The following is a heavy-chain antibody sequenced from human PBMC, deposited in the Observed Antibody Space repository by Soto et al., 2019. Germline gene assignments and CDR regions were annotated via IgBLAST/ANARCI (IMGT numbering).Heavy chain of an antibody. CDR3: ARYAAEVTTFFDQ. CDR2: ISGSSGSK. D-gene: IGHD4-17*01. Sequence: GGSLRLSCAASGFIFNDYYMSWIRQAPGKVLEWLSNISGSSGSKKYADAGKGRFTISRDNAKKSLYLEMHSLRAEDTAMYYCARYAAEVTTFFDQWGQGTLVTVSS. J-gene: IGHJ4*02. CDR1: GFIFNDYY. V-gene: IGHV3-11*06.